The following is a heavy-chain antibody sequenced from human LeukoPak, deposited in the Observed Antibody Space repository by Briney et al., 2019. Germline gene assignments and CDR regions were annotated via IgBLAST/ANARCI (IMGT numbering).Heavy chain of an antibody. D-gene: IGHD2-2*01. CDR2: TYYRSTWYN. CDR1: GDSVSSNSVT. J-gene: IGHJ5*02. CDR3: ARRLTQYDCFDP. Sequence: SQTLSLACAISGDSVSSNSVTWNWIRQSPSRGLEWLGRTYYRSTWYNDYAVSVRGRITVNPDTSKNQFSLHLNSVTPEDTAVYYCARRLTQYDCFDPWGQGILVTVSS. V-gene: IGHV6-1*01.